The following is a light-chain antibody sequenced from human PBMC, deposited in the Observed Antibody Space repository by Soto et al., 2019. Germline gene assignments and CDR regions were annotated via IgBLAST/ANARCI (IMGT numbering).Light chain of an antibody. Sequence: EIVLTQSPGTLSLSPGERATLSCRASQSVSSSFLAWYQQKPGQAPRLLIYGASIRATGIPDRFSASGSGGDITLTISSLEPEDFEVYYCEHYDSSPQWTFGQGTKVEI. CDR1: QSVSSSF. CDR3: EHYDSSPQWT. J-gene: IGKJ1*01. CDR2: GAS. V-gene: IGKV3-20*01.